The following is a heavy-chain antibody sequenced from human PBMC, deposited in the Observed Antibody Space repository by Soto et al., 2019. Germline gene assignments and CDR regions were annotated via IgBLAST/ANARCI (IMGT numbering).Heavy chain of an antibody. D-gene: IGHD6-19*01. CDR3: AKDRGPWSSITVGGYVQH. CDR2: TSYDGSRK. CDR1: GFTFNNHG. J-gene: IGHJ1*01. V-gene: IGHV3-30*18. Sequence: QVQLVESGGGVVQPGRSLRLSCAASGFTFNNHGMHWVRQAPGKGLEWVAVTSYDGSRKYYADSVKGRFTISRDNPKNTLELLMNSLRAEDTAVYYCAKDRGPWSSITVGGYVQHWGRGTLVTVSS.